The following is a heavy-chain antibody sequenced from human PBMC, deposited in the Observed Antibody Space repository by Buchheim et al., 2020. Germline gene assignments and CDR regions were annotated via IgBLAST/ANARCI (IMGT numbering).Heavy chain of an antibody. CDR2: MNPNSGNT. CDR1: GYTFTSYD. CDR3: ARVCSGGSCYERLYYYYGMDV. D-gene: IGHD2-15*01. Sequence: QVQLVQSGAEVKKPGASVKVSCKASGYTFTSYDINWVRQATGQGLEWMGWMNPNSGNTGYAQKFQGRVTMTRNPSISTAYMELSSLRSEDTAVYYCARVCSGGSCYERLYYYYGMDVWGQGTT. V-gene: IGHV1-8*01. J-gene: IGHJ6*02.